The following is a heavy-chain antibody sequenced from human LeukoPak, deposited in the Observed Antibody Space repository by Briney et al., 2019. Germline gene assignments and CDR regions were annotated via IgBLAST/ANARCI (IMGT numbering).Heavy chain of an antibody. D-gene: IGHD2-2*01. CDR3: AKDRAIVVVPAGWFDP. Sequence: GGSLRLSCAASGFTFSSYAMSWVRQAPGKGLEWVPAISGSGGSTYYADSVKGRFTISRDNSKNTLYLQMNSLRAEDTAVYYCAKDRAIVVVPAGWFDPWGQGTLSPSPQ. V-gene: IGHV3-23*01. CDR1: GFTFSSYA. CDR2: ISGSGGST. J-gene: IGHJ5*02.